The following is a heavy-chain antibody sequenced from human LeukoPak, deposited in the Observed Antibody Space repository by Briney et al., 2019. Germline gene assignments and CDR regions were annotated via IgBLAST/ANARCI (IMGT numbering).Heavy chain of an antibody. CDR2: ISAYNGNT. J-gene: IGHJ4*02. D-gene: IGHD3-22*01. Sequence: GASVKVSCKASGYTFTSYGISWVRQAPGQGLEWMGWISAYNGNTNYAQKLQGRVTMTTDTSTSTAYMELRSLRSDDTAVYYCARGVYKGDYYDSSGYCYWGQGTLVTVSS. CDR3: ARGVYKGDYYDSSGYCY. V-gene: IGHV1-18*01. CDR1: GYTFTSYG.